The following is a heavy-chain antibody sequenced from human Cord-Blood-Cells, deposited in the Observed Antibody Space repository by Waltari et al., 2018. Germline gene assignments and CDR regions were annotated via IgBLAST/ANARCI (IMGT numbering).Heavy chain of an antibody. Sequence: QLQLQESGPGLVKPSETLSLTCTVSGGSISSSSYYWGWIRQPPGKGREWIGSIYYSGSTYYNPSLKSRVTISVDTSKNQFSLKLSSVTAADTAVYYCARHRTGDDAFDIWGQGTMVTDSS. CDR3: ARHRTGDDAFDI. CDR2: IYYSGST. J-gene: IGHJ3*02. CDR1: GGSISSSSYY. D-gene: IGHD7-27*01. V-gene: IGHV4-39*01.